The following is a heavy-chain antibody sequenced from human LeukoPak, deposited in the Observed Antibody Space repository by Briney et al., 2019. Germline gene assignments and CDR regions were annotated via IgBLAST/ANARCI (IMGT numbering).Heavy chain of an antibody. Sequence: GGSPRLSCAASGFTVSSNYMSWVRQAPGKGLEWVSAIYSGGTTYYADSVKGRFTISRDNSKNTVYLQMNSLRAEDTALYYCARATTVTTTFDYWGQGTLVTVSS. CDR3: ARATTVTTTFDY. CDR1: GFTVSSNY. V-gene: IGHV3-53*01. D-gene: IGHD4-17*01. J-gene: IGHJ4*02. CDR2: IYSGGTT.